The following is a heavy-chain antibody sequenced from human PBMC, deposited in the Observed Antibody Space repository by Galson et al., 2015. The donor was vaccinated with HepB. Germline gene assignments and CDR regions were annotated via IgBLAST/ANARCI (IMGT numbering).Heavy chain of an antibody. Sequence: SLRLSCAVSEFTVGSNYMSWVRQAPGKGLEWVSVIYSDGRTHYADSVKGRFTISRDNSKNTLYLQMNSLRAEDTAMYYCARDYRGFDIWGQGTMVTVSS. V-gene: IGHV3-53*01. D-gene: IGHD3-16*02. CDR1: EFTVGSNY. J-gene: IGHJ3*02. CDR3: ARDYRGFDI. CDR2: IYSDGRT.